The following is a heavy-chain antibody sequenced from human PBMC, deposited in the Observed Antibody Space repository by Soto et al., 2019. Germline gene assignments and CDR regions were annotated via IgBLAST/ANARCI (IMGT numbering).Heavy chain of an antibody. Sequence: QVQVVESGGGVVQPGRSLRLSCAASGFTFSSFGMHWVRQAPGKGLEWVSLIWYDGSKKSYGDSVKGRFTISRDNSRNTVYLQTNSLRADATAVYYCARDASYYSLWSGYYPSRNGMDVWGQGTTVSVSS. V-gene: IGHV3-33*01. CDR3: ARDASYYSLWSGYYPSRNGMDV. CDR2: IWYDGSKK. CDR1: GFTFSSFG. J-gene: IGHJ6*02. D-gene: IGHD3-3*01.